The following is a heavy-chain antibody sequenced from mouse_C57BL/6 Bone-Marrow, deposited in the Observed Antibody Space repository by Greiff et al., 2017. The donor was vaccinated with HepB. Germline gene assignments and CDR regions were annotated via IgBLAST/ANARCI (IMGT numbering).Heavy chain of an antibody. J-gene: IGHJ1*03. CDR1: GYTFTGYW. CDR3: ASPLLYCGSSYGYWDV. D-gene: IGHD1-1*01. Sequence: VQLQQSGAELMKPGASVKLSCKATGYTFTGYWIEWVKQRPGHGLEWIGEILPGSGSTNYNEKFKGKGTFTADTSSNTAYMQLSSLTTEDSAIYYGASPLLYCGSSYGYWDVGGTGTTVTVSS. CDR2: ILPGSGST. V-gene: IGHV1-9*01.